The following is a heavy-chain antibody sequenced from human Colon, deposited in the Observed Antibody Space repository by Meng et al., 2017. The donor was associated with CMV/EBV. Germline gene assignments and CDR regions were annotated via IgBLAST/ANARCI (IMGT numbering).Heavy chain of an antibody. CDR1: GFTFTSSA. CDR3: AAEGEGAHGYYYYGMDV. CDR2: IVVGSGNT. V-gene: IGHV1-58*01. D-gene: IGHD1-26*01. J-gene: IGHJ6*02. Sequence: SVKVSCKASGFTFTSSAVQWVRQARGQRLEWIGWIVVGSGNTNYAQKFQERATITRDMSTSTAYMELSSLRSEDTAVYYCAAEGEGAHGYYYYGMDVWGQGTTVTVSS.